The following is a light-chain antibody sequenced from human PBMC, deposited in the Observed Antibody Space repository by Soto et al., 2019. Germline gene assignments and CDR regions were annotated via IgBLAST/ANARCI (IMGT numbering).Light chain of an antibody. J-gene: IGLJ1*01. CDR1: SSDVVGYNY. Sequence: QSALTQPASVSGSPGQSITISCTGTSSDVVGYNYVSWYQQHPVKAPKLMIYEVSNRPSGVSNRFSGSKSGNTASLTISGLQAEDEADYYCSSYTSSSTLVFGTGTKLTVL. CDR3: SSYTSSSTLV. V-gene: IGLV2-14*01. CDR2: EVS.